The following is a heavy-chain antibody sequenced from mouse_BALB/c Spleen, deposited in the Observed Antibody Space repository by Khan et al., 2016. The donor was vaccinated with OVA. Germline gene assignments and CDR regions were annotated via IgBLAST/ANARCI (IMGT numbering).Heavy chain of an antibody. J-gene: IGHJ3*01. Sequence: QVQLQQPGIELVRPGASVKLSCKASGYPFTNYWINWVKQRPGQGLEWIGNLYPSDSYSNYNQRFKDKATLPVDKSSSTAHLLLSRPTSEDSAVYYCTREVVDGASVAYWGQGTLGTVSA. CDR1: GYPFTNYW. CDR3: TREVVDGASVAY. V-gene: IGHV1-69*02. CDR2: LYPSDSYS. D-gene: IGHD1-1*02.